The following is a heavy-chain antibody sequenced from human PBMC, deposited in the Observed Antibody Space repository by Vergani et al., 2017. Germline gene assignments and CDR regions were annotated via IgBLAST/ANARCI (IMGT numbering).Heavy chain of an antibody. D-gene: IGHD5-12*01. CDR1: GFTFNHYA. CDR3: AKANPRNSGYDYLYYYHAMDV. Sequence: EVQLLESGGDLVQPGGSLRLSCAASGFTFNHYAMNWVSQAPGKGLEWVSGISGSGGSTYYAGSVKGRFTISRNSSKNTLYLQMNRLSAGDTAVYYCAKANPRNSGYDYLYYYHAMDVWGQGTTVTVSS. CDR2: ISGSGGST. V-gene: IGHV3-23*01. J-gene: IGHJ6*02.